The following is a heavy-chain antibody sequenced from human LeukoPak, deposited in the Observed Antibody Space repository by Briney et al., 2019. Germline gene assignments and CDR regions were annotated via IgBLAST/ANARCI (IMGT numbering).Heavy chain of an antibody. CDR2: IYYSGST. D-gene: IGHD3-3*01. CDR1: GGSISSYY. J-gene: IGHJ6*03. V-gene: IGHV4-59*03. Sequence: SGTLSLTCTVSGGSISSYYWSWIRQPSGKGLEWIGYIYYSGSTNYNPSLKSRVTISVDTSKNQFSLKLSSVTAADTAVYYCAQLPTIFGRYYYMDVWGKGTTVTVSS. CDR3: AQLPTIFGRYYYMDV.